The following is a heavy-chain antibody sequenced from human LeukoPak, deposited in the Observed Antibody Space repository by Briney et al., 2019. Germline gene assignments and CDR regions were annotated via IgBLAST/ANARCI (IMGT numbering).Heavy chain of an antibody. CDR1: GYTFTGYY. D-gene: IGHD1-26*01. J-gene: IGHJ6*02. V-gene: IGHV1-2*04. Sequence: ASVKVSCKASGYTFTGYYMHWVRQAPGQGLEWMGWINPNSDGTNYAQKFQGWVTMTRDTSISTAYMELSRLRSDDTAVYYCAREALVGATKKAHSKYYYGMDVWGQGTTVTVSS. CDR2: INPNSDGT. CDR3: AREALVGATKKAHSKYYYGMDV.